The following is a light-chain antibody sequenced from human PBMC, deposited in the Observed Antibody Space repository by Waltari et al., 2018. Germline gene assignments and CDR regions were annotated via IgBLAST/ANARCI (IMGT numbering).Light chain of an antibody. J-gene: IGKJ4*01. CDR1: QSVSSSY. CDR2: VAS. Sequence: EIVLTQSPGTLSLSPGERATLSCRASQSVSSSYLAWYQQKPGQAPRLLIYVASSRATGIPDRFSGSGYGTDFTLTISRLEPEDFAVYYCQQYGSSLFGGGTKVEIK. CDR3: QQYGSSL. V-gene: IGKV3-20*01.